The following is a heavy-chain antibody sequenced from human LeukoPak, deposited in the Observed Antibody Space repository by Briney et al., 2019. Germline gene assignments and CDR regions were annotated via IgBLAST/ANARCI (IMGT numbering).Heavy chain of an antibody. CDR3: ARVSSGSYFGYYYYYMDV. D-gene: IGHD1-26*01. CDR2: INSDGSST. J-gene: IGHJ6*03. Sequence: GGSLRPSCAASGFTFSNYWMHWVRQAPGKGLVWVSRINSDGSSTSYANSVKGRFTISRDNAKNTLYLQMNSLRAEDTAVYYCARVSSGSYFGYYYYYMDVWGKGTTVTVSS. CDR1: GFTFSNYW. V-gene: IGHV3-74*01.